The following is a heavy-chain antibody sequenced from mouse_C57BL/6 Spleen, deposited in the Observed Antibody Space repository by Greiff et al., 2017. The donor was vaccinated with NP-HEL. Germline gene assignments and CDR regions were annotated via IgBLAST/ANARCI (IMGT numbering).Heavy chain of an antibody. CDR3: ARSSNCSSNHCINY. CDR2: INPSNGGT. D-gene: IGHD4-1*01. J-gene: IGHJ2*01. Sequence: QVQLQQPGTELVKPGASVKLSCKASGYTFTSYWMHWVKQRPGQGLEWIGNINPSNGGTNYNEKFKSKATLTVDKSSSTAYMQLSSLTSEDSAISYCARSSNCSSNHCINYWGQGTTLTVSS. V-gene: IGHV1-53*01. CDR1: GYTFTSYW.